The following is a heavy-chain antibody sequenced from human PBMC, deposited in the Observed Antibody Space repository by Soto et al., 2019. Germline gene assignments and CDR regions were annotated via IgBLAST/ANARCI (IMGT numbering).Heavy chain of an antibody. CDR3: AKGAARDFDY. V-gene: IGHV3-23*01. D-gene: IGHD1-26*01. CDR1: GFSFGTYA. Sequence: GGSLRLSCVASGFSFGTYAMTWVRQGPGKGLEWVSTISGGVGSTFYADSVKGRFTISRDISKKMLFLHMNGLRGEDTGTYYCAKGAARDFDYWGRGTLVTVSS. CDR2: ISGGVGST. J-gene: IGHJ4*02.